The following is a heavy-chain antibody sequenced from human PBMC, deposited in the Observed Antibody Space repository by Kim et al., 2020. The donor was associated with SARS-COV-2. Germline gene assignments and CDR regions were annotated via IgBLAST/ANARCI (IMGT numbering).Heavy chain of an antibody. CDR1: GYTFTSYG. CDR2: ISAYNGNT. V-gene: IGHV1-18*01. Sequence: ASVKVSCKASGYTFTSYGISWVRQAPGQGLEWMGWISAYNGNTNYAQKLQGRVTMTTDTSTSTAYMELRSLRSDDTAVYYCARDHNGGVWLLSYVYYFDYWGQGTLVTVSS. CDR3: ARDHNGGVWLLSYVYYFDY. J-gene: IGHJ4*02. D-gene: IGHD3-9*01.